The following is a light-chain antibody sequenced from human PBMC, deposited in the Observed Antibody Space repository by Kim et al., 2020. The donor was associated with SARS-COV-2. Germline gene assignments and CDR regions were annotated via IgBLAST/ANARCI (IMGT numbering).Light chain of an antibody. CDR3: CSYAGSSSLV. Sequence: QSVLTQPASVSGSPGQSITISCTGTSSDVGSYNLASWYQQHPGKAPKLMIYEVSKRPSGVSNRFSGSKSGNTASLTISGLQAEDEADYYYCSYAGSSSLVFGGGTQLTVL. V-gene: IGLV2-23*02. J-gene: IGLJ3*02. CDR1: SSDVGSYNL. CDR2: EVS.